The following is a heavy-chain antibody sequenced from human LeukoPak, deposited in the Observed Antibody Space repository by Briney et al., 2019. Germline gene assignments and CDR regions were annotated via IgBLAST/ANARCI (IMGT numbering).Heavy chain of an antibody. CDR1: GGSISSSSYY. CDR3: ARELPYFQYNWNGRWFDP. J-gene: IGHJ5*02. V-gene: IGHV4-39*07. CDR2: IYYSGST. Sequence: SETLSLTCTVSGGSISSSSYYWGWIRQPPGKGLEWIGSIYYSGSTYYNPSLKSRVTISVDTSKNQFSLKLSSVTAADTAVYYCARELPYFQYNWNGRWFDPWGQGTLVTVSS. D-gene: IGHD1-20*01.